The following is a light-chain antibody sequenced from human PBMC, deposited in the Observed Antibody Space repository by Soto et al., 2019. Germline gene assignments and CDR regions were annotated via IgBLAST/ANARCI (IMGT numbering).Light chain of an antibody. CDR1: SGSVSTSYY. Sequence: QTVVTQEPSFSVSPGRTVTLTCGLSSGSVSTSYYPSWYQQTPGQAPRTLIYSTNTRSSGVPDRFSGSILGNTAALTITGAQADDESDYYCVLYMGSGIWVFGGGTKLTVL. CDR2: STN. CDR3: VLYMGSGIWV. V-gene: IGLV8-61*01. J-gene: IGLJ3*02.